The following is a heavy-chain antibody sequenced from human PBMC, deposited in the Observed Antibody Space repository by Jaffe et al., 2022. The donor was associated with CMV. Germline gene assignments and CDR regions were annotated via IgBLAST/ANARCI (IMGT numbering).Heavy chain of an antibody. V-gene: IGHV1-18*01. D-gene: IGHD5-12*01. CDR2: ISAYNGNT. J-gene: IGHJ6*02. CDR1: GYTFTSYG. Sequence: QVQLVQSGAEVKKPGASVKVSCKASGYTFTSYGISWVRQAPGQGLEWMGWISAYNGNTNYAQKLQGRVTMTTDTSTSTAYMELRSLRSDDTAVYYCARRLRYSGYELTAYYGMDVWGQGTTVTVSS. CDR3: ARRLRYSGYELTAYYGMDV.